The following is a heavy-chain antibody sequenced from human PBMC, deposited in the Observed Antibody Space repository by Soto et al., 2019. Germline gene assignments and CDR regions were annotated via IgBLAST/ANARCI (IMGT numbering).Heavy chain of an antibody. CDR2: INAGNGNT. D-gene: IGHD7-27*01. CDR1: GYTFTSYA. CDR3: ARDPKTSGGQHWAFNYFDS. Sequence: EASVKVSCKASGYTFTSYAMHWVRQAPGQRLEWMGWINAGNGNTKYSQKFQGRVTITRDTSASTAYMELSSLRPEDAAVYYCARDPKTSGGQHWAFNYFDSWGQGTLVTVSS. V-gene: IGHV1-3*01. J-gene: IGHJ4*02.